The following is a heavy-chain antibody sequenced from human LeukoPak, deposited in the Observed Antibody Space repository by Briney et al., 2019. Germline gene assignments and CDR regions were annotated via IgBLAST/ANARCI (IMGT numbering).Heavy chain of an antibody. D-gene: IGHD1-26*01. J-gene: IGHJ4*02. CDR1: GFTFDSYW. V-gene: IGHV3-7*01. Sequence: GGSLRLSCAASGFTFDSYWMTWVRQAPGKGLEWVANIKQDGSDKYYVDSVKGRFTISRDNAKNSLYLKMNSLRAEDTAVYFCAREVLGVGATCDYWGQGTLVTVSS. CDR2: IKQDGSDK. CDR3: AREVLGVGATCDY.